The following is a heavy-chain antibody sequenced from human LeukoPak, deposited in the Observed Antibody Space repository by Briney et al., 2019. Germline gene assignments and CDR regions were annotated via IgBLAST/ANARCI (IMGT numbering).Heavy chain of an antibody. J-gene: IGHJ5*02. CDR3: ARDDPYYDFWSGYLYNWFDP. Sequence: ASVKVSCKASGYTFTSYGISWVRQAPGQGLESMGWISAYNRNTNYAQKLQGRVTMTTDTSTSTAYMELRSLRSDDTAVYYCARDDPYYDFWSGYLYNWFDPWGQGTLVTVSS. V-gene: IGHV1-18*01. D-gene: IGHD3-3*01. CDR2: ISAYNRNT. CDR1: GYTFTSYG.